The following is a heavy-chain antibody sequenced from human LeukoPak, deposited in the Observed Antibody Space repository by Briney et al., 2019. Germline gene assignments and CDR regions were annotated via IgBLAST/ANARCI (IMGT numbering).Heavy chain of an antibody. V-gene: IGHV4-61*01. CDR1: GGSFNSGSYY. J-gene: IGHJ6*02. CDR3: AREHRESYSFYYYYGMDV. D-gene: IGHD3-16*01. Sequence: SETLSLTCTVSGGSFNSGSYYWSWIRQPPGKGLEWIGYIYYSGNTNYNPSLKSRVTISVDTSKNQFSLRLSSVTAADTAVYYCAREHRESYSFYYYYGMDVWGQGTTVTVSS. CDR2: IYYSGNT.